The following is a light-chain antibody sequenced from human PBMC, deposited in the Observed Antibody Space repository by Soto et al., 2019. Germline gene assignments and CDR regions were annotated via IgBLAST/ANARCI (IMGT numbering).Light chain of an antibody. CDR1: SSDVGGYIL. J-gene: IGLJ2*01. CDR2: EGR. V-gene: IGLV2-23*01. CDR3: CSYVGSDTYVI. Sequence: QSALTQPASVSGSPGQSITISCTGTSSDVGGYILVSWYQLHPDKAPKLMIYEGRKRPSGVSNRFSGSKSGNTASLTISGLPPEDEAHYYCCSYVGSDTYVIFGGGPKLTVL.